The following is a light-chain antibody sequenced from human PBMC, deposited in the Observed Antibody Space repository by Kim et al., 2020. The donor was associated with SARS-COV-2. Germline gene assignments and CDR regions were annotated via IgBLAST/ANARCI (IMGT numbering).Light chain of an antibody. V-gene: IGLV2-14*03. CDR3: SSYTTRATLI. Sequence: QSVLTQPASVSGSPGQSITISCTATTSDFSGLNYVFWHQHHPGDTPILIVYDVNRRPSGVSNRFSGSKSGNTASLTISGLQADDEADYYCSSYTTRATLIFGGGTQLTVL. CDR1: TSDFSGLNY. J-gene: IGLJ2*01. CDR2: DVN.